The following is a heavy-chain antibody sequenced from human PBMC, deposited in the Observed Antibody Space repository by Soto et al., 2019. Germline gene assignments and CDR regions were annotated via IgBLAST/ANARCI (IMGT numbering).Heavy chain of an antibody. Sequence: QVQLVESGGGVVQPGRSLRLSCAASGFTFSSYGMHWVRQAPGKGLEWVXXXXXDGSNKYYADSVKGRFTISRDNSKNTLYLQMNSLRAEDTAVYYCATTYYYYGMDVWGQGTTVTVSS. CDR1: GFTFSSYG. V-gene: IGHV3-30*03. J-gene: IGHJ6*02. CDR2: XXXDGSNK. CDR3: ATTYYYYGMDV.